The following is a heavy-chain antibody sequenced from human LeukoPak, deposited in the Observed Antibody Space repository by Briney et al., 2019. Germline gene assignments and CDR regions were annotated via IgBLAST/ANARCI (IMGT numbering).Heavy chain of an antibody. CDR2: IIPIFGTA. CDR3: ARDQDDNSGYYWEVAFDI. Sequence: SVKVSCKASGGTFSSYAISWVRQAPGQGLEWMGRIIPIFGTANYAQKFQGRVTITTDESTSTAYMELSSLRSEDTAVYYCARDQDDNSGYYWEVAFDIWGQGTMVTVSS. CDR1: GGTFSSYA. J-gene: IGHJ3*02. D-gene: IGHD3-22*01. V-gene: IGHV1-69*05.